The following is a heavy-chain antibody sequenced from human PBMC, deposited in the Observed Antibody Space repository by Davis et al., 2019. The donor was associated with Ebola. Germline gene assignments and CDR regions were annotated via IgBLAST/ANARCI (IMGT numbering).Heavy chain of an antibody. D-gene: IGHD5-18*01. J-gene: IGHJ4*02. Sequence: SETLSLTCAVYGGSFRGYYWSWIRQHPGKGLEWIGYIYYSGSTNYNPSLKSRVTISVDKSKNQFSLKLSSVTAADTAVYYCARVGYSDANDYWGQGTLVTVSS. V-gene: IGHV4-59*12. CDR3: ARVGYSDANDY. CDR1: GGSFRGYY. CDR2: IYYSGST.